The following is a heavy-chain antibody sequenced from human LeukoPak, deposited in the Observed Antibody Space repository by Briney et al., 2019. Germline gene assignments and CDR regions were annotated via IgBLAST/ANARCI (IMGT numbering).Heavy chain of an antibody. CDR2: ISWNSGSI. Sequence: GGSLRLSCAASGFTFSRYWIHWVRQAPGKGLEWVSGISWNSGSIGYADSVKGRFTISRDNAKNSLYLQMNSLRAEDTALYYCAKDIDDYYDSSGDAFDIWGQGTMVTVSS. V-gene: IGHV3-9*01. J-gene: IGHJ3*02. D-gene: IGHD3-22*01. CDR3: AKDIDDYYDSSGDAFDI. CDR1: GFTFSRYW.